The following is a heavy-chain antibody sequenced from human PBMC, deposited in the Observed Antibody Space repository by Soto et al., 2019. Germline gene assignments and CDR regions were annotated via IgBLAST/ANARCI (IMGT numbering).Heavy chain of an antibody. CDR3: ARPRMATVTYNWFDP. D-gene: IGHD4-4*01. J-gene: IGHJ5*02. CDR1: GGTFSSYA. Sequence: GASVKVSCKASGGTFSSYAISWVRQAPGQGLEWMGGLIPIFGTANYAQKFQGRVTITADKSTSTAYMELSSLRSEDTAVYYCARPRMATVTYNWFDPWGQGTLVTVSS. CDR2: LIPIFGTA. V-gene: IGHV1-69*06.